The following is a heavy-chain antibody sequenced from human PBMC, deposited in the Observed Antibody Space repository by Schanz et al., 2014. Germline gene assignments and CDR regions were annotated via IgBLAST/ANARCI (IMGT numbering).Heavy chain of an antibody. J-gene: IGHJ4*02. CDR2: INWSDGGST. V-gene: IGHV3-20*04. Sequence: EVQLVESGGGVVRPGGSLRLSCAASGFTFENYALTWVRQVPGKGLEWVSRINWSDGGSTGYADSVRGRFTISRDNAKNSLYLEMNSLRVEDTAFYYCARDRRNADLDYWGQGTLVTVCS. D-gene: IGHD1-1*01. CDR3: ARDRRNADLDY. CDR1: GFTFENYA.